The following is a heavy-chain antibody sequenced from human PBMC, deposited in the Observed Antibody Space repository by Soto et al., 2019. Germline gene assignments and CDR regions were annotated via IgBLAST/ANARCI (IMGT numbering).Heavy chain of an antibody. Sequence: SETLSLTCTVSGASITTNNYYWGCLRQPPGKGLEWIATISYSGTTYYDPSLKSRVTISVDTSRNQFSLRLSSVTAADTAVYYNDSPVTLRWFDPWDQGTLVSVSP. CDR1: GASITTNNYY. D-gene: IGHD3-22*01. CDR3: DSPVTLRWFDP. CDR2: ISYSGTT. J-gene: IGHJ5*02. V-gene: IGHV4-39*01.